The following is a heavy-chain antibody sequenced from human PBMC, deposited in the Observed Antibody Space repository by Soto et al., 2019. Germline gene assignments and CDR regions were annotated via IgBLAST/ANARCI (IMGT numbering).Heavy chain of an antibody. CDR1: GYTFTSYA. D-gene: IGHD6-19*01. Sequence: ASVKVSCKASGYTFTSYAMHWVRQAPGQRLEWMGWINAGNGNTKYSQKFQGRVTITRDTSASTAYMELSSLRSEDTAVYYCARDFVQSQWLPLHYYYYYGMDVWGQGTTVTVSS. CDR3: ARDFVQSQWLPLHYYYYYGMDV. J-gene: IGHJ6*02. V-gene: IGHV1-3*01. CDR2: INAGNGNT.